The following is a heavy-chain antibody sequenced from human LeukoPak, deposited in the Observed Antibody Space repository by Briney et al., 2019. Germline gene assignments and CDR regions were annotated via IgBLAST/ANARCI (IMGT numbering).Heavy chain of an antibody. V-gene: IGHV3-21*01. J-gene: IGHJ4*02. CDR3: ARSGYYDSSGYPFGY. D-gene: IGHD3-22*01. CDR2: ISSSSSYI. CDR1: GFTFSSYS. Sequence: PGGSLRLSCAASGFTFSSYSMNWVRQAPGKGLEWVSSISSSSSYIYYADSVKGRFTISRDNAKNSLYLQMNSLRAEDTAVYYCARSGYYDSSGYPFGYWGQGTLVTVSS.